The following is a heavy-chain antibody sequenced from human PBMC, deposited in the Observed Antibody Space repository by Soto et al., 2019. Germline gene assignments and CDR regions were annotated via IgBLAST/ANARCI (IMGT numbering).Heavy chain of an antibody. D-gene: IGHD3-10*01. Sequence: PGGSLRLSCAASGFTFDDYAMHWVRQAPGKGLEWVSGISWNSGSIGYADSVKGRFTISRDNAKNSLYLQMNSLRAEDTALYYCAKDNYYGSGSYYVSYMDVWGKGTTVTVSS. CDR3: AKDNYYGSGSYYVSYMDV. J-gene: IGHJ6*03. CDR2: ISWNSGSI. V-gene: IGHV3-9*01. CDR1: GFTFDDYA.